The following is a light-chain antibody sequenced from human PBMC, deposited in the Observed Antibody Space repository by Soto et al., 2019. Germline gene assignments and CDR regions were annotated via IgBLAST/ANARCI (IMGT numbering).Light chain of an antibody. J-gene: IGKJ2*01. CDR3: LISCRTPYT. CDR1: QTISTY. V-gene: IGKV1-39*01. CDR2: AAY. Sequence: DIQMTQSPSSLSASVGDRVTITCRASQTISTYLNWYQQNPGKAPNLMIFAAYNLQNGVPSRFSGSGSRTDFTLTISSLHPEDCATYYSLISCRTPYTYGQGTKLEIK.